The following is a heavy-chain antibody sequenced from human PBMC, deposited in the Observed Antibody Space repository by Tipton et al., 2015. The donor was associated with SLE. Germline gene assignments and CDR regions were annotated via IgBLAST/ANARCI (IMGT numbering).Heavy chain of an antibody. J-gene: IGHJ4*02. D-gene: IGHD4-23*01. CDR3: ARGDYGGNSNY. Sequence: LRLSCTVSGGSITTSSYFWGWIRQPPEKGLEWIGTIAYSGGTYYNPSLKSRGTVSADTFKNQFSLKMNSVTAADTAVYYCARGDYGGNSNYWGQGTLVTVSS. CDR1: GGSITTSSYF. CDR2: IAYSGGT. V-gene: IGHV4-39*01.